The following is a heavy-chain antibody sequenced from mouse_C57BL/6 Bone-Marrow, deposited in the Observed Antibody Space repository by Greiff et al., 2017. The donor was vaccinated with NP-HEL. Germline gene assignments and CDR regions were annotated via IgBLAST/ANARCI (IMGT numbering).Heavy chain of an antibody. D-gene: IGHD2-4*01. V-gene: IGHV1-76*01. CDR3: ARGGGWAYYDYDDWYFDV. CDR1: GYTFTDYY. J-gene: IGHJ1*03. Sequence: QVQLKESGAELVRPGASVKLSCKASGYTFTDYYINWVKQRPGQGLEWIARIYPGSGNTYYNEKFKGKATLTAEKSSSTAYMQLSSLTSDDSAVYFCARGGGWAYYDYDDWYFDVWGTGTTVTVSS. CDR2: IYPGSGNT.